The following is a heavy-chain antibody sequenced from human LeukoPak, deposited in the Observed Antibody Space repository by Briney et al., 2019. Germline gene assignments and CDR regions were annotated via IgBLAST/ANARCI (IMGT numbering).Heavy chain of an antibody. V-gene: IGHV3-23*01. Sequence: GGSLRLSCAASGFTFSNYALSWVRQAPGKGLEWVSLITSGGSTYYTDSVKGRFTISRDNSKNTLYLQMNSLRAEDTAVYYCATLLKGVTPDYWGQGTLVTVSS. CDR1: GFTFSNYA. CDR2: ITSGGST. J-gene: IGHJ4*02. CDR3: ATLLKGVTPDY. D-gene: IGHD2-21*02.